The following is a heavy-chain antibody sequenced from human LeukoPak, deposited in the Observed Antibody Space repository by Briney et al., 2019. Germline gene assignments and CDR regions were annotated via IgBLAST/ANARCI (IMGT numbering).Heavy chain of an antibody. J-gene: IGHJ5*02. D-gene: IGHD3-3*01. CDR3: ARRGYDFWSGPGALYNWFDP. CDR1: GFTFSSYS. V-gene: IGHV3-30*03. CDR2: ISYDGSNK. Sequence: GGSLRLSCAASGFTFSSYSMNWVRQAPGKGLEWVAVISYDGSNKYYADSVKGRFTISRDNSKNTLYLQMNSLRAEDTAVYYCARRGYDFWSGPGALYNWFDPWGQGTLVTVSS.